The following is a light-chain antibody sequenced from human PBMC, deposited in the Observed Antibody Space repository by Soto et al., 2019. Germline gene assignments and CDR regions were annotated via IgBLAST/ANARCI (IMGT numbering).Light chain of an antibody. CDR1: SSDIGVYDY. Sequence: QSVLTQPASVSGSPGQSITISCTGTSSDIGVYDYVSWYQQHPGKAPKLIIYEVSYRPSGVSDRFSGSKSGNTASLTISGLQAEDEADYYCCSYTSSITYVFGTGTKLTVL. CDR3: CSYTSSITYV. CDR2: EVS. J-gene: IGLJ1*01. V-gene: IGLV2-14*01.